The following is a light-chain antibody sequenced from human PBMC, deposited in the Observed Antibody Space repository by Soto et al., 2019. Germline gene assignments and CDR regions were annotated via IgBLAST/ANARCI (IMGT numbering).Light chain of an antibody. CDR2: GAS. J-gene: IGKJ5*01. CDR3: QQYVTSAIT. CDR1: QSVSSR. Sequence: EIVLTQSPGTLSLSPGERATLSCRASQSVSSRLAWYQQKPGQAPRLLISGASSRATGIPDRFSGSGSGTDFTLTISRLEPEDFALYYCQQYVTSAITFGQGPRLEIK. V-gene: IGKV3-20*01.